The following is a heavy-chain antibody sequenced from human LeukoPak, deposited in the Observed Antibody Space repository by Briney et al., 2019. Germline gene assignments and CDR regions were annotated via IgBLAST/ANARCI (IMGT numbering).Heavy chain of an antibody. V-gene: IGHV1-69*05. CDR1: GDTFSNYD. CDR3: ALSAEKQLVYFDF. CDR2: IIPVFDTA. D-gene: IGHD6-13*01. J-gene: IGHJ4*02. Sequence: SVKVSCKASGDTFSNYDVTWVRQAPGQGLEWMGRIIPVFDTAKYAQNFQGRVTMTTDESSSTVYMELYSLRSEDTAVYYCALSAEKQLVYFDFWGQGTLVTVSS.